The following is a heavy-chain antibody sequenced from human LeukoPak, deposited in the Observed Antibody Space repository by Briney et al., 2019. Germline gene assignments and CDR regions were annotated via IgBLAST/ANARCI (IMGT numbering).Heavy chain of an antibody. V-gene: IGHV1-69*11. D-gene: IGHD3-22*01. CDR2: IIPILGTA. J-gene: IGHJ2*01. CDR3: ASVLYYYDSSGYYHDWYFDL. Sequence: ASVKVSCKASGGTFSSYAISWVRQAPGQGLEWMGRIIPILGTANYAQKFQGRVTITTDESTSTAYMELSSLRSEDTAVYYCASVLYYYDSSGYYHDWYFDLWGRGTLVTVSS. CDR1: GGTFSSYA.